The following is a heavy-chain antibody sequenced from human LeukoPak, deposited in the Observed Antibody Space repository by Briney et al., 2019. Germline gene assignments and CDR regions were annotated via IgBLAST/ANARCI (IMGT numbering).Heavy chain of an antibody. CDR1: GFTFDDYA. D-gene: IGHD3-22*01. Sequence: GGSLRLSRAASGFTFDDYAMHWVRQAPGKGLEWVSGISWNGGSIGYADSVKGRFTISRDNAKNTVYLQINSLRAEDTALYYCARAMLDSSGRDYWGQGTLVTVSS. V-gene: IGHV3-9*01. J-gene: IGHJ4*02. CDR3: ARAMLDSSGRDY. CDR2: ISWNGGSI.